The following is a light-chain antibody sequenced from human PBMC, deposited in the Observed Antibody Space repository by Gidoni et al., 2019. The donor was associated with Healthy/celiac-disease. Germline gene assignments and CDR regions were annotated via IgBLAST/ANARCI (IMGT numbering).Light chain of an antibody. CDR1: QSALYSSNNKNY. J-gene: IGKJ3*01. Sequence: DIVMTHSPDSLAVSLGERATINSKSSQSALYSSNNKNYLAWYQQKPGQPPKLLIYWASTRESGVPERFSGSGSGTDFTLTISSLQAEDVAVYYCQQYYSTPRSFGPGTKVDIK. CDR3: QQYYSTPRS. CDR2: WAS. V-gene: IGKV4-1*01.